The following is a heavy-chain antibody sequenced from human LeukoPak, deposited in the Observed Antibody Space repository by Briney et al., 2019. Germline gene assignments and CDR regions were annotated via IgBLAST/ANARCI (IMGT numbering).Heavy chain of an antibody. CDR2: IKKDEREK. CDR3: ARHVGGVGSY. J-gene: IGHJ4*02. V-gene: IGHV3-7*01. D-gene: IGHD3-10*01. CDR1: GFTFSSNW. Sequence: PGGSLRLSCAASGFTFSSNWMSWVRQAPGKGLEWVANIKKDEREKYYVESVKGRFTISRDNAKISLYLQMNSLRAEDTSVYYCARHVGGVGSYWGQGTLVTVSS.